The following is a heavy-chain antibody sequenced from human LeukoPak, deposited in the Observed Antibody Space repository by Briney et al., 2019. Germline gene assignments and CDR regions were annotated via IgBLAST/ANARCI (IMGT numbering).Heavy chain of an antibody. J-gene: IGHJ3*02. CDR3: AKGDHYDTSGYDAFDI. CDR1: GFTFSSYG. Sequence: PGGSLRLSCTASGFTFSSYGMHWVRQAPGKGLEWVAVIWYDGSNKYYANSVKGRFTISRDNSKNTLYLQMNSLRAEDTALYYCAKGDHYDTSGYDAFDIWGQGTMVTVSS. CDR2: IWYDGSNK. V-gene: IGHV3-30*02. D-gene: IGHD3-22*01.